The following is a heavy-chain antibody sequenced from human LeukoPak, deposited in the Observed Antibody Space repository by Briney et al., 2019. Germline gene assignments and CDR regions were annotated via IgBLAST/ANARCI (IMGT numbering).Heavy chain of an antibody. CDR2: ISSSSSYI. Sequence: GGSLRLSCAASGFNFSSYSMDWVRQAPGKGLEWVSSISSSSSYIYYADSVKGRFTISRDNAKNSLYLQMNSLRAEDTAVYYCARDVCSGGSCYGRWGQGTLVTVSS. CDR3: ARDVCSGGSCYGR. D-gene: IGHD2-15*01. CDR1: GFNFSSYS. J-gene: IGHJ4*02. V-gene: IGHV3-21*01.